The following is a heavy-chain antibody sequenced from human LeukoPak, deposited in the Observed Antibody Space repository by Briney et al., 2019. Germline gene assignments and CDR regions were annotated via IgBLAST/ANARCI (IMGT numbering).Heavy chain of an antibody. D-gene: IGHD3-3*01. Sequence: SETLSLTCAVYGGSLSGYYWSWIRQPAGKGLEWIGRIYTSGSTNYNPSLKSRVTMSVDTSKNQFSLKLSSVTAADTAVYYCARGIRKIFGVAFDYWGQGTLVTVSS. CDR1: GGSLSGYY. J-gene: IGHJ4*02. CDR2: IYTSGST. V-gene: IGHV4-59*10. CDR3: ARGIRKIFGVAFDY.